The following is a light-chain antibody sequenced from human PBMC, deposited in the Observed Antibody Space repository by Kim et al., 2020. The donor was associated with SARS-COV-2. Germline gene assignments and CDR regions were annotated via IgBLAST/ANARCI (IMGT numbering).Light chain of an antibody. CDR1: SSNIGAGYD. Sequence: QPVLTQPPSVSGAPGQRVTISSTGSSSNIGAGYDVLWYQQLPGTAPKLLIYDNNNRPSGVPDRFSGSKSGTSASLAITGLQAEDEADYYCQSYDSRLTVVFGGGTQLTVL. J-gene: IGLJ2*01. CDR2: DNN. CDR3: QSYDSRLTVV. V-gene: IGLV1-40*01.